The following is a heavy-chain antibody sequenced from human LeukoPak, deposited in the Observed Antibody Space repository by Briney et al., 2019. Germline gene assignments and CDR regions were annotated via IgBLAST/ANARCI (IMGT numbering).Heavy chain of an antibody. CDR1: GYTFTGYY. CDR3: ASTHYCSGGSCLNNWFDP. V-gene: IGHV1-2*02. CDR2: INPNSGGT. Sequence: ASVKVSYKASGYTFTGYYMHWVRQAPGQGLEWMGWINPNSGGTNYAQKFQGRVTMTRDTSISTAYMELSRLRSDDTAVYYCASTHYCSGGSCLNNWFDPWGQGTLVTVSS. D-gene: IGHD2-15*01. J-gene: IGHJ5*02.